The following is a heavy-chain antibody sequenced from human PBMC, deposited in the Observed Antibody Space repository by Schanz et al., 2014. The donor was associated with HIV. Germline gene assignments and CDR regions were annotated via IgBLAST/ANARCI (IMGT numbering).Heavy chain of an antibody. Sequence: EVQLVESGGGLIQPGGSLRLSCAASGFTVSSNYMSWVRQAPGRGLEWVSSISSSGGYIYYADSVKGRFTISRDNSKNTLHLQMNSLRAEDTAVYYCARDGSLNRGFDYWGQGTLVTVSS. D-gene: IGHD3-10*01. CDR1: GFTVSSNY. CDR2: SSSGGYI. J-gene: IGHJ4*02. V-gene: IGHV3-53*01. CDR3: ARDGSLNRGFDY.